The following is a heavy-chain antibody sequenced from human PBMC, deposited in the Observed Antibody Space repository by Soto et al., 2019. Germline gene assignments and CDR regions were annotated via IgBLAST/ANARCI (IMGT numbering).Heavy chain of an antibody. CDR3: AKDLIVVTATGVDY. D-gene: IGHD2-21*02. Sequence: GGSLRLSCAASGFTFGNYAMSWVRQAPGKGLEWVSTISGSGGNTYYADSVKGRLTISRDNSKNALYLQMNSLRAEDTAVYYCAKDLIVVTATGVDYWGQGTLVTVSS. J-gene: IGHJ4*02. CDR1: GFTFGNYA. V-gene: IGHV3-23*01. CDR2: ISGSGGNT.